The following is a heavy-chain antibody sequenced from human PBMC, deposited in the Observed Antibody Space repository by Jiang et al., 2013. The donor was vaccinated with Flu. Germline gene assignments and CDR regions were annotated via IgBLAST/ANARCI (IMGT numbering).Heavy chain of an antibody. V-gene: IGHV1-69*01. CDR1: GGSFSSYA. Sequence: SGGSFSSYAISWVRQAPAQGLEWMGGIIPIFGAANYAXKFQGRVTITADESTSTAYMELSGLRSEDTALYYCARKEIAARPLYNWGQGTLVTVSS. CDR2: IIPIFGAA. D-gene: IGHD6-6*01. J-gene: IGHJ4*02. CDR3: ARKEIAARPLYN.